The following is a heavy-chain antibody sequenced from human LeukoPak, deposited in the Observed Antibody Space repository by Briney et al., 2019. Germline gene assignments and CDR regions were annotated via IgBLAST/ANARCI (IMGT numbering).Heavy chain of an antibody. V-gene: IGHV3-48*01. CDR1: GFTFSSYG. CDR2: IGSSSSII. Sequence: PGGSLRLSCAASGFTFSSYGMNWVRQAPGKGLEWVSYIGSSSSIIHYADSVKGRFTISRDNAKNSLYLQMNSLRAEDTAVYYCARARMGATGEGFGYWGQGTLVTVSS. D-gene: IGHD1-26*01. J-gene: IGHJ4*02. CDR3: ARARMGATGEGFGY.